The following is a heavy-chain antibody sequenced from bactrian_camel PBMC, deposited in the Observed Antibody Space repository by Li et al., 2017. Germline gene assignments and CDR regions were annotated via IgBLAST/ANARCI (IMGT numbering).Heavy chain of an antibody. J-gene: IGHJ4*01. V-gene: IGHV3S40*01. CDR3: VKPNPDARGGFDH. D-gene: IGHD1*01. Sequence: VQLVESGGGLVQPGGSQRLSCAASGFDFGSYYMSWVRQAPGKGLEWVSSSSSGALSLVYADSVKGRFTISRDNAKNTVYLLMSSLKPEDTAVYYCVKPNPDARGGFDHWGQGTQVTVS. CDR1: GFDFGSYY. CDR2: SSSGALSL.